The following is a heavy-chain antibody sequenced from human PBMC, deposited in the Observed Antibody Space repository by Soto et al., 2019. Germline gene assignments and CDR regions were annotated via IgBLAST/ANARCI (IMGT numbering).Heavy chain of an antibody. Sequence: PGESLKISCAASGFTFSSYSMNWVRQAPGKGLEWVSYISSSSSTIYYADSVKGRFTISRDNAKNSLYLQMNSLRADDTAVYYCARDSGYSYGPLDYWGQGTLVTVSS. CDR3: ARDSGYSYGPLDY. D-gene: IGHD5-18*01. CDR1: GFTFSSYS. V-gene: IGHV3-48*01. J-gene: IGHJ4*02. CDR2: ISSSSSTI.